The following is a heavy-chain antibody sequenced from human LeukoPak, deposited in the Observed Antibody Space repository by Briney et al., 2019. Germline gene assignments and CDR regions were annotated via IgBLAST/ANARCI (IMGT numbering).Heavy chain of an antibody. V-gene: IGHV4-39*07. CDR2: IYYSGST. CDR1: GGSISSSSYY. J-gene: IGHJ6*03. Sequence: SETLSLTCTVSGGSISSSSYYWGWIRQPPGKGLEWIGSIYYSGSTYYNPSLKSRVTISVDTSKNQFSLKVSSVTAADTAVYYCARVFDSGSQAYFYYMDVWGKGTTVTIFS. CDR3: ARVFDSGSQAYFYYMDV. D-gene: IGHD3-10*01.